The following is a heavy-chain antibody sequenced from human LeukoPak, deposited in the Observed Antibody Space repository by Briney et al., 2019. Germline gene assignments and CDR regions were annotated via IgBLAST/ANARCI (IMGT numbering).Heavy chain of an antibody. CDR3: ARARYSYGNFFGFDP. J-gene: IGHJ5*02. V-gene: IGHV4-30-2*01. CDR1: GGSISSGGYS. Sequence: SETLSLTCAVSGGSISSGGYSWRWKPQPPGTGLEWVVYIYHSGSTYYNPSLKSRVTISVYRSKNQFSLKLSSVTAADTAVYYCARARYSYGNFFGFDPWGQGTLVTVSS. CDR2: IYHSGST. D-gene: IGHD5-18*01.